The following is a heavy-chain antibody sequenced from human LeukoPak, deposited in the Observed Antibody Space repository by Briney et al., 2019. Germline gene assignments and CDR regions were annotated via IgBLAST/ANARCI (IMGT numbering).Heavy chain of an antibody. J-gene: IGHJ6*02. V-gene: IGHV4-61*01. Sequence: SETLSLTCTVSGGSVSSGSYYWSWIRQPPGKGLEWIVYIYYSGSTNDNPSLKSRVTISVDTSKNQFSLKLSSVTAADTAVYYCATQYSGSFPYYYYGMDVWGQGTTVTVSS. CDR3: ATQYSGSFPYYYYGMDV. CDR1: GGSVSSGSYY. CDR2: IYYSGST. D-gene: IGHD1-26*01.